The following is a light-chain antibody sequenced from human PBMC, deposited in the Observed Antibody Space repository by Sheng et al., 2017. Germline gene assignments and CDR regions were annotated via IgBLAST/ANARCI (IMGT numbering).Light chain of an antibody. CDR2: DVN. CDR3: SSYTSSSTYV. V-gene: IGLV2-14*03. CDR1: NNDVGGYHY. J-gene: IGLJ1*01. Sequence: QSALTQPASVSGSPGQSITISCTGTNNDVGGYHYVSWYQQHPGEAPKVMIYDVNYRPSGVSDRFSGSKSGNTASLTISGLQAGDEADYYCSSYTSSSTYVFGSGTKVTVL.